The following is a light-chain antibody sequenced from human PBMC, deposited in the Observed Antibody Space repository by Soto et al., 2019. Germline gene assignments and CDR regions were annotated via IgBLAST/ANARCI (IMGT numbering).Light chain of an antibody. J-gene: IGLJ2*01. CDR2: DVN. CDR1: SSDIGAYNF. CDR3: TSWTTSTTMI. Sequence: QSALTQPASVSGSPGQSITISCTGTSSDIGAYNFVSWYQQHPGKAPKLMLYDVNIRPSGVSNRLSGSKSGNTASLTISGLQAEDEADYYCTSWTTSTTMIFRGGTKLTLL. V-gene: IGLV2-14*03.